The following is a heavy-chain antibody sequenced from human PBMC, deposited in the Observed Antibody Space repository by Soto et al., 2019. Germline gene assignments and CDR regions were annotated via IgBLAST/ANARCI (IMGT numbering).Heavy chain of an antibody. CDR2: MNPNSGNT. CDR3: ARVYFWSGYSYENWFDP. D-gene: IGHD3-3*01. J-gene: IGHJ5*02. V-gene: IGHV1-8*01. Sequence: VKVSCKASGYTFTSYDINWVRQATGQGLEWMGWMNPNSGNTGYAQKFQGRVTMTRNTSISTAYMELSSLRSEDTAVYYCARVYFWSGYSYENWFDPWGQGTLVTVSS. CDR1: GYTFTSYD.